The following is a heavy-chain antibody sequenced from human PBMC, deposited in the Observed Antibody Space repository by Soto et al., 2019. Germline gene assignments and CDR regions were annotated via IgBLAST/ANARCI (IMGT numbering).Heavy chain of an antibody. CDR2: IYYSGST. Sequence: KTSETLSLTCTVSGGSISSGGYYWSWIRQHPGKGLEWIGYIYYSGSTYYNPSLKSRVTISVDTSKNQFSLKLSSVTAADTAVYYCARDALYYDSSGYRYRDAFDIWGQGTMVTVSS. V-gene: IGHV4-31*03. CDR1: GGSISSGGYY. CDR3: ARDALYYDSSGYRYRDAFDI. J-gene: IGHJ3*02. D-gene: IGHD3-22*01.